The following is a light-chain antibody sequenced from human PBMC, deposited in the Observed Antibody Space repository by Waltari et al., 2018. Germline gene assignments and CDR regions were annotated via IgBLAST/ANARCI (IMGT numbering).Light chain of an antibody. Sequence: SSELTQPPSVAVSPGQRANITCSGDKLGDRYVSWYQQKPGQSPILIIYQDTKRPSGSPERFSGSNSGNTATLTIGGTQTRDEADYYCQAWDSRGVFGGGTKLTVL. CDR3: QAWDSRGV. J-gene: IGLJ3*02. V-gene: IGLV3-1*01. CDR1: KLGDRY. CDR2: QDT.